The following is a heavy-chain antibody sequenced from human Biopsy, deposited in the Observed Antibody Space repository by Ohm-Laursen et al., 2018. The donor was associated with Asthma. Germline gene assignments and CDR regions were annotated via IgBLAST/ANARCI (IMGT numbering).Heavy chain of an antibody. CDR2: ISYDGSNK. V-gene: IGHV3-30-3*01. J-gene: IGHJ4*02. D-gene: IGHD5-18*01. CDR1: GFTFSTYA. CDR3: ARFKRGYSYGYAGVFDY. Sequence: SLRLSCAASGFTFSTYAMHWVRQAPGKGLEWVAVISYDGSNKYYADSVKGRFTISRDNSKNTLYLQMNSLRGEDTAVYYCARFKRGYSYGYAGVFDYWGQGTLVTVSS.